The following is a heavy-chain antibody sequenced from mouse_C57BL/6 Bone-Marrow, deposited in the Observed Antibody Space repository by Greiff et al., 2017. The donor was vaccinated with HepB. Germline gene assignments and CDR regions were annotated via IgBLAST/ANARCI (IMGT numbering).Heavy chain of an antibody. Sequence: VQLVESGAELARPGASVKLSCKASGYTFTSYGISWVKQRTGQGLEWIGEIYPRSGNTYYNEKFKGKATLTADKSSSTAYMELRSLTSEDSAVYFCARRTGSSGAYWGQGTLVTVSA. CDR3: ARRTGSSGAY. CDR2: IYPRSGNT. J-gene: IGHJ3*01. CDR1: GYTFTSYG. D-gene: IGHD1-1*01. V-gene: IGHV1-81*01.